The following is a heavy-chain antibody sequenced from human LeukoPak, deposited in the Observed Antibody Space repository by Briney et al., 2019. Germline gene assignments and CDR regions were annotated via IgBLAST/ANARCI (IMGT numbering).Heavy chain of an antibody. V-gene: IGHV1-2*06. J-gene: IGHJ6*03. CDR3: ARSNYYYYYMDV. Sequence: GASVKVSCKASGYTFTGYYMHWVRQAPGQGLEWMGRINPNSGGTSYAQKFQGRVTMTRDTSISTAYMELSRLRSDDTAVYYRARSNYYYYYMDVWGKGTTVTVSS. CDR2: INPNSGGT. CDR1: GYTFTGYY.